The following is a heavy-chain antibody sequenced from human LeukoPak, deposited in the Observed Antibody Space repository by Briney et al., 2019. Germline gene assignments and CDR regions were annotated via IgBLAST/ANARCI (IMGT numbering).Heavy chain of an antibody. D-gene: IGHD6-25*01. V-gene: IGHV3-23*01. CDR3: AKVSRGIVAAMDV. CDR1: GFTFSSFA. Sequence: GGSLRLSCAASGFTFSSFAMNWVRQAPGKGLEWVSAISGSGGATYYADSVKGRFTISRDNSKNTLYLQMNSLRAEDTAVYYCAKVSRGIVAAMDVWGKGTTVTVSS. J-gene: IGHJ6*03. CDR2: ISGSGGAT.